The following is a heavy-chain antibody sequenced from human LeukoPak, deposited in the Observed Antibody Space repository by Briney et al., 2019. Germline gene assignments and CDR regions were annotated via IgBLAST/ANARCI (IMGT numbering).Heavy chain of an antibody. D-gene: IGHD5-18*01. CDR2: IRYDGSNK. J-gene: IGHJ6*02. CDR3: AKSMVSLYGMDV. V-gene: IGHV3-30*02. Sequence: GGSLRLSCAASGFTFSSYGMHWVRQAPGKGLEWVAFIRYDGSNKYYADSVKGRFTISRDNSNNTLYLQMNSLRAEDTAVYYCAKSMVSLYGMDVWGQGTTVTVSS. CDR1: GFTFSSYG.